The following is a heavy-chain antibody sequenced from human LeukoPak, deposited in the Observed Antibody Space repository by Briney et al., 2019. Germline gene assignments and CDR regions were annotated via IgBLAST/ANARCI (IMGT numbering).Heavy chain of an antibody. CDR1: GFTVSSNY. CDR3: ARISLLQLVSAYYFDS. J-gene: IGHJ4*02. CDR2: IYSGGST. V-gene: IGHV3-66*01. D-gene: IGHD6-13*01. Sequence: GSLRLSCAASGFTVSSNYMSWVRQAPGKGLEWVSVIYSGGSTYYADSVKGRFTISRDNSKNTLFLQMNSLRAEDTAVYYCARISLLQLVSAYYFDSWGQGTLVTVSP.